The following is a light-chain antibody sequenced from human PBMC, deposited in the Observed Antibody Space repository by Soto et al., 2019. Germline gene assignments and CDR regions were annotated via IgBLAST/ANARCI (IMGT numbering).Light chain of an antibody. CDR1: QDISNY. V-gene: IGKV1-17*03. CDR3: LQPNSYPWT. J-gene: IGKJ1*01. CDR2: AAS. Sequence: DIQMTQSPSAMSASVGDRVTITCRASQDISNYLAWFQQKPGNVPKRLIYAASSLQSGVPSRFGGSGSGTEFTLTSSSLQPEDFATYYCLQPNSYPWTFGQGTKVEIK.